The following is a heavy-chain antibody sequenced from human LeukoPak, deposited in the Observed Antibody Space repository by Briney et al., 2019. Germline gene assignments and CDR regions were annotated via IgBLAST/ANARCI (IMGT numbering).Heavy chain of an antibody. V-gene: IGHV3-23*01. Sequence: PGGSLRLSCAASGFTFNTYAMSWVRQAPGKGLEWVSAISGSGGSTYYADSVKGRFTISRDNSKNTLYLQMNSLRAEDTAVYYCAKDQGSIVLMVYASDYWGQGTLVTVSS. J-gene: IGHJ4*02. D-gene: IGHD2-8*01. CDR2: ISGSGGST. CDR3: AKDQGSIVLMVYASDY. CDR1: GFTFNTYA.